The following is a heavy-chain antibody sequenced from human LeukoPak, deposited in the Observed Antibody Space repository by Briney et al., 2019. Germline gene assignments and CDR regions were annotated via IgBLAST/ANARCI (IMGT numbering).Heavy chain of an antibody. J-gene: IGHJ4*02. Sequence: ASVKISCKASGYTFRGNYIHWLRQAPGRGLGWMRWIDANNGDTKSAQKFQGRVTMSRDTSISTAYMDLSSLSPDDAAVYYCARDPSSVTLYFFDYWGQGTLVTVSS. CDR2: IDANNGDT. CDR1: GYTFRGNY. D-gene: IGHD4-11*01. V-gene: IGHV1-2*02. CDR3: ARDPSSVTLYFFDY.